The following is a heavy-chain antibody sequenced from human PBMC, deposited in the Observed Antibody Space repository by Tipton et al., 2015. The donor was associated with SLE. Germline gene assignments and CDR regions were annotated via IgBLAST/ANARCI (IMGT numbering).Heavy chain of an antibody. J-gene: IGHJ4*02. CDR1: GGSISSSNW. CDR3: ARDRVTMIVAFGY. Sequence: TLSLTCAVSGGSISSSNWWSWVRQPPGKGLEWIGYIYYSGSTNYNPSLKSRVTISVDTSKNQFSLKLSSVTAADTAVYYCARDRVTMIVAFGYWGQGTLVTVSS. CDR2: IYYSGST. D-gene: IGHD3-22*01. V-gene: IGHV4-4*02.